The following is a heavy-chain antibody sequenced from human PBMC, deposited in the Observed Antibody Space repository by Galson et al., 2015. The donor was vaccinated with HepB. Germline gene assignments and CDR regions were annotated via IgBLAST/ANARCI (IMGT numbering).Heavy chain of an antibody. Sequence: CAISGDSVSSNSAAWNWIRQSPSRGLEWLGRTYYRSKWYNDYAVSVKSRITINPDTSKNQFSLQLNSVTPEDTAVYYCARDQDSLAAAGTGYFDLRGRGTLVTVSS. CDR2: TYYRSKWYN. CDR3: ARDQDSLAAAGTGYFDL. CDR1: GDSVSSNSAA. J-gene: IGHJ2*01. V-gene: IGHV6-1*01. D-gene: IGHD6-13*01.